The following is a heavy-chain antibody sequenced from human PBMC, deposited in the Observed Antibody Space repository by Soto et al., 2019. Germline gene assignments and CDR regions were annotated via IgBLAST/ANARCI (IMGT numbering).Heavy chain of an antibody. D-gene: IGHD3-10*01. Sequence: GGSLRLSCAASGFTFSSYGMHWVRQAPGKGLEWVAVIWYDGSNKYYADSVKGRFTISRDNSKNTLYLQMNSLRAEDTAVYYCARGSGSGSYSYYYYGMDVWGQGTTVTVSS. CDR1: GFTFSSYG. CDR3: ARGSGSGSYSYYYYGMDV. V-gene: IGHV3-33*01. CDR2: IWYDGSNK. J-gene: IGHJ6*02.